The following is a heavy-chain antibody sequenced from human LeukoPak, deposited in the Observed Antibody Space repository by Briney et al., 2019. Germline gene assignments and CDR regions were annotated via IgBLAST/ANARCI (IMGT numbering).Heavy chain of an antibody. Sequence: GGSLRLSCAASGFTVSSNYMSWVRQAPGKGLDWVSVIYSGGITYYADSVKGRFTISRDNSKNTVYLQMNSLRAEDTAVYYCASGDYDILTCDYWGQGSLVTVSS. J-gene: IGHJ4*02. V-gene: IGHV3-66*01. CDR1: GFTVSSNY. CDR2: IYSGGIT. D-gene: IGHD3-9*01. CDR3: ASGDYDILTCDY.